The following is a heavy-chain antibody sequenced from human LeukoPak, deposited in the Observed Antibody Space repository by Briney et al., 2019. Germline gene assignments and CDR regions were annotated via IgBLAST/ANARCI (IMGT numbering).Heavy chain of an antibody. V-gene: IGHV3-30*02. J-gene: IGHJ6*03. D-gene: IGHD2-2*01. CDR1: GFTFSSYG. Sequence: GGSLRLSCAASGFTFSSYGIHWVRQAPGKGLEWVAFIRYDGSNKYYADSVKGRFTISRDNSKNTVYLQMNSLRAEDTAVYYCTKTLSPDIVVVPAANHYYYYMDVWGKGTTVTISS. CDR2: IRYDGSNK. CDR3: TKTLSPDIVVVPAANHYYYYMDV.